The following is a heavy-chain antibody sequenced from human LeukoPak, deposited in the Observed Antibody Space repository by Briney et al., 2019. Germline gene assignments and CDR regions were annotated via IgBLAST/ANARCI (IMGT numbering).Heavy chain of an antibody. Sequence: GRSLRLSCAASGFTVSSNYMSWVRQAPGKGLEWVSVIYSGSSSGGRTYYADSVKGRFTISRDNSKNTLYLQMNSLRAEDTAVYYCARELPLERQSALDYWGQGTLVTVSS. V-gene: IGHV3-66*01. CDR2: IYSGSSSGGRT. D-gene: IGHD1-1*01. J-gene: IGHJ4*02. CDR1: GFTVSSNY. CDR3: ARELPLERQSALDY.